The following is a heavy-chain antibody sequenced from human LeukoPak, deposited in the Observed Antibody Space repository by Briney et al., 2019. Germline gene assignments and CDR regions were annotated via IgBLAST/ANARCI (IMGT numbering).Heavy chain of an antibody. V-gene: IGHV3-23*01. CDR1: GFTFSGYG. J-gene: IGHJ4*02. D-gene: IGHD5-18*01. CDR3: AKGMNSYGYKFDY. CDR2: ISGSGGST. Sequence: PGGSLRLSCAASGFTFSGYGMSWVRQAPGKGLEWVSAISGSGGSTYYADSVKGRFTISRDNSKNTLYLQMNSLRAEDTAVYYCAKGMNSYGYKFDYWGQGTLVTVSS.